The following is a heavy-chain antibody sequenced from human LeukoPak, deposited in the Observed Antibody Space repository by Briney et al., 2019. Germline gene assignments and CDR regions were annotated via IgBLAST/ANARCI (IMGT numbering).Heavy chain of an antibody. Sequence: GGSLRLSCAASGFTVSSNYMSWVRQAPGKGLEWVAFISNKYYADSVKGRFTISRDNSKNTLYLQMNSLRAEDTAVYYCAKGPSGWFDYWGQGTLVTVSS. D-gene: IGHD6-19*01. CDR3: AKGPSGWFDY. CDR2: ISNK. J-gene: IGHJ4*02. V-gene: IGHV3-30*02. CDR1: GFTVSSNY.